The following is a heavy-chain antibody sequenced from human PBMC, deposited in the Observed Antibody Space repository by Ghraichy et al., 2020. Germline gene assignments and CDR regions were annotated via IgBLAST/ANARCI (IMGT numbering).Heavy chain of an antibody. Sequence: LSLTCAASGFTFGRHWINWVRQAPGKGLEWVATIKQDASEKYYVDSVKGRFTISRDNDKNSVYLQMNSLRGEDTAVYYCARDGRANDYGDYAGAFDVWVQGTMVTVP. V-gene: IGHV3-7*01. CDR1: GFTFGRHW. J-gene: IGHJ3*01. D-gene: IGHD4-17*01. CDR2: IKQDASEK. CDR3: ARDGRANDYGDYAGAFDV.